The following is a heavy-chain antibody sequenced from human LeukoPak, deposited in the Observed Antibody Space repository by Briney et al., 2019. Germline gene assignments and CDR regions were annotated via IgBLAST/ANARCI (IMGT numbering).Heavy chain of an antibody. V-gene: IGHV4-39*01. Sequence: SETLSLTCTVSGGSISSSSYYWGWIRQPPGKGLEWIGSIYYSGSTYYNPSLKSRVTISVDTSKNQFSLKLSSVTAADTAVYYCASGQESLEWLSNWFDPWGQGTLVTVSS. CDR2: IYYSGST. CDR3: ASGQESLEWLSNWFDP. CDR1: GGSISSSSYY. J-gene: IGHJ5*02. D-gene: IGHD3-3*01.